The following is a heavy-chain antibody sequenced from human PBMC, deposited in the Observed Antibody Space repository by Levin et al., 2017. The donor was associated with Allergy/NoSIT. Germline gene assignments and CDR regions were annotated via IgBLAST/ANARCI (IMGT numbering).Heavy chain of an antibody. CDR3: AREGVVVAATQYNWFDP. J-gene: IGHJ5*02. Sequence: SSETLSLTCAVYGGSFSGYYWSWIRQPPGKGLEWIGKINHSGSTNYNPSLKSRVTISVDTSKNQFSLKLSSVTAADTAVYYCAREGVVVAATQYNWFDPWGQGTLVTVSS. V-gene: IGHV4-34*01. CDR1: GGSFSGYY. CDR2: INHSGST. D-gene: IGHD2-15*01.